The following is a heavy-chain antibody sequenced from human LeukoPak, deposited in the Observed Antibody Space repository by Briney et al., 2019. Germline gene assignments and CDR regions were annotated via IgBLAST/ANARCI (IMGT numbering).Heavy chain of an antibody. V-gene: IGHV4-61*05. CDR2: IYYSGTT. J-gene: IGHJ5*02. Sequence: SETLSLTCTVSGGSISRSSYYWGWIRQPPGKGLEWIGYIYYSGTTNYNPSLKSRVTISVDTSKNQFSLKLSSVTAADTAVYYCARVGYYDSSGYPFQEPFDPWGQGTLVTVSS. CDR3: ARVGYYDSSGYPFQEPFDP. CDR1: GGSISRSSYY. D-gene: IGHD3-22*01.